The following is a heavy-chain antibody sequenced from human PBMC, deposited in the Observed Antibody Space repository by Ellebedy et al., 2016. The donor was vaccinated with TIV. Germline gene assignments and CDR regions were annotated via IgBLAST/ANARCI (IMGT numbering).Heavy chain of an antibody. J-gene: IGHJ4*02. CDR3: ARREGYYGSGSYYAN. V-gene: IGHV4-59*01. CDR2: IYSSGST. Sequence: MPSETLSLTCTVSGDSIRSYYWSWIRQPPGKGLEWIGYIYSSGSTNYNPSLKSRVTISIDTSKNQFSLKLSSVTAADTAVYYCARREGYYGSGSYYANWGQGNLVTVSS. D-gene: IGHD3-10*01. CDR1: GDSIRSYY.